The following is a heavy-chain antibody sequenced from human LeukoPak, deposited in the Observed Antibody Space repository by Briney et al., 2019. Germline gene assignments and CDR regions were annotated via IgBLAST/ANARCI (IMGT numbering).Heavy chain of an antibody. CDR2: IIPILGIA. CDR1: GGTFSSYA. V-gene: IGHV1-69*04. CDR3: ARDEMATMIVDY. D-gene: IGHD3-22*01. Sequence: GASVTVSYKASGGTFSSYAISWVRQAPGQGLEWMGRIIPILGIANYAQKFQGRVTITADKSTSTAYMELSSLRSEDTAVYYCARDEMATMIVDYWGQGTLVTVSS. J-gene: IGHJ4*02.